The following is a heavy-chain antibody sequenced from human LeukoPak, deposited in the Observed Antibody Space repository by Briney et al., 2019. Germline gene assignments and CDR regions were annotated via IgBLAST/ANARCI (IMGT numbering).Heavy chain of an antibody. CDR2: ISSSGSTI. V-gene: IGHV3-48*03. J-gene: IGHJ4*02. Sequence: PGGSLRLSCAASGFTFSSYEMNWVRQAPGKGLEWVSYISSSGSTIYYAGSVKGRFTISGDNAKNSLYLQMNSLRAEDTAVYYCARSILTAGSYSGNYFDCWGQGTLVTVSS. D-gene: IGHD1-26*01. CDR3: ARSILTAGSYSGNYFDC. CDR1: GFTFSSYE.